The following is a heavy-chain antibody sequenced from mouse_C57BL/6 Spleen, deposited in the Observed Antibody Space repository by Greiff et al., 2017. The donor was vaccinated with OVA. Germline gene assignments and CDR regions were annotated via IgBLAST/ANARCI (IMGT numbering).Heavy chain of an antibody. CDR2: IDPSDSYT. CDR3: ARKFTTVVEGYFDY. CDR1: GYTFTSYW. J-gene: IGHJ2*01. Sequence: QVQLQQPGAELVRPGTSVKLSCKASGYTFTSYWMHWVKQRPGQGLEWIGVIDPSDSYTNYNQKFKGQATLTVDTSSSTAYMQLSSLTSEDSAVYYCARKFTTVVEGYFDYWGQGTTLTVSS. V-gene: IGHV1-59*01. D-gene: IGHD1-1*01.